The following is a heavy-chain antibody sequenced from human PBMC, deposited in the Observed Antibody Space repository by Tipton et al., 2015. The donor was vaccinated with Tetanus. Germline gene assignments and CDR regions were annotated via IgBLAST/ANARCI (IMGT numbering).Heavy chain of an antibody. J-gene: IGHJ3*01. CDR3: ARDGENAGAFDV. D-gene: IGHD4-17*01. CDR1: SISDNY. Sequence: SISDNYMNWLRQRPGKGLEWLGYIHSRGDTFYIPSLRSRLFISLDTSKNQFSLQLSSLTAADTATYYCARDGENAGAFDVWGQGTRVSFSS. CDR2: IHSRGDT. V-gene: IGHV4-31*02.